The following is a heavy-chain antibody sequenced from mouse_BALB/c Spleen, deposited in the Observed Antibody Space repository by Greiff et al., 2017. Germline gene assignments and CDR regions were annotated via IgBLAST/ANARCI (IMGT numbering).Heavy chain of an antibody. Sequence: VQLQQSDAELVKPGASVKISCKASGYTFTDHAIHWVKQKPEQGLEWIGYISPGNGDIKYNEKFKGMATLTADKSSSTAYMQLNSLTSEASAVYFCAGDYDYPWFAYWGQGTLVTVSA. J-gene: IGHJ3*01. CDR2: ISPGNGDI. D-gene: IGHD2-4*01. CDR1: GYTFTDHA. CDR3: AGDYDYPWFAY. V-gene: IGHV1S53*01.